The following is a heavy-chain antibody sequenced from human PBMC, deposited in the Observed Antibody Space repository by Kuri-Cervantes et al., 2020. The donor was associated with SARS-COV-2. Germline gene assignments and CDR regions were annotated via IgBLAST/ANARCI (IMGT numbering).Heavy chain of an antibody. CDR3: ANPVVAGYYYYGMDV. CDR1: GFTFSSYA. CDR2: IGTAGDT. V-gene: IGHV3-23*01. D-gene: IGHD2-15*01. Sequence: GGSLRLSCAASGFTFSSYAMSWVRQATGKGLEWVSAIGTAGDTYYPGSVKGRFTISRDNSKNTLYLQMNSLRGEDTAVYYCANPVVAGYYYYGMDVWGQGATVT. J-gene: IGHJ6*01.